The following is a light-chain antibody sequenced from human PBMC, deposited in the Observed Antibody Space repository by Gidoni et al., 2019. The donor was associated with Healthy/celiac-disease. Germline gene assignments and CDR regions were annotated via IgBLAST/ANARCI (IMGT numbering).Light chain of an antibody. CDR3: NSYRSSSTLV. Sequence: QSALTQPASVSGSPGQSITISCTGTSSDVGGYNYVSWYQHHPGKAPKLMIYEVSNRPSGVSNRFSGSKSGNTASLTISGLQAEDEADYYCNSYRSSSTLVFGGGTKLTVL. CDR2: EVS. V-gene: IGLV2-14*01. CDR1: SSDVGGYNY. J-gene: IGLJ3*02.